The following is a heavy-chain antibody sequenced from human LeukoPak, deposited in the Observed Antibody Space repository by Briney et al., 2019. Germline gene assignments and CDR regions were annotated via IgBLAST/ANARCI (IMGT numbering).Heavy chain of an antibody. CDR1: GFTFSSYW. CDR3: TRDRSYSSDS. J-gene: IGHJ4*02. CDR2: IDSGGSNT. D-gene: IGHD2-21*01. V-gene: IGHV3-74*01. Sequence: GGSLRLSCTASGFTFSSYWMHWVRQAPGKGLVWVSRIDSGGSNTNYADSVKGRVTTSRDNAKNTLYLEMNNLRDEDTAVYYCTRDRSYSSDSWGQGTLVTVSS.